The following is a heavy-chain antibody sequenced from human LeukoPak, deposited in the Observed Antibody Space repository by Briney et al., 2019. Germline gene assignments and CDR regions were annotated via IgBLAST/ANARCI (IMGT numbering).Heavy chain of an antibody. CDR3: AKGTYSSSWEFDY. Sequence: GVSLRLSCAASGFTFSSYGMHWVRQAPGKGLEWVAFIRYDGSNKYYADSVKGRFAISRDNSKNTLYLQMNSLRGEDTAVYYCAKGTYSSSWEFDYWGQGTLVTVSS. V-gene: IGHV3-30*02. CDR2: IRYDGSNK. CDR1: GFTFSSYG. D-gene: IGHD6-13*01. J-gene: IGHJ4*02.